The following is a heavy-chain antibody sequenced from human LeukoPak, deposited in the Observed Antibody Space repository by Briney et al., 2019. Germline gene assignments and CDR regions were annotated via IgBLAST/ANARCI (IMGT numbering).Heavy chain of an antibody. CDR1: GFTFSDYY. J-gene: IGHJ6*04. D-gene: IGHD1-1*01. CDR3: ARDGSTGRPDYGMDV. V-gene: IGHV3-11*06. CDR2: ISSSSSYT. Sequence: GGSLRLSCAASGFTFSDYYMSWIRQAPGKRLEWVSYISSSSSYTNYADSVKGRFTISRDNAKNSLYLQMNSLRAEDTAVYYCARDGSTGRPDYGMDVWGKGTTVTVSS.